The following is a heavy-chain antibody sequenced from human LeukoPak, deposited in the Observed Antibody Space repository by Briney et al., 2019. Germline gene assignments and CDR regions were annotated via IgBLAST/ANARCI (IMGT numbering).Heavy chain of an antibody. CDR3: ARDWVDSSGGVIYYYYYMDV. V-gene: IGHV4-30-4*01. J-gene: IGHJ6*03. D-gene: IGHD3-22*01. CDR2: IYYSGST. CDR1: GGSISSGDYY. Sequence: SSQTLSLTCTVSGGSISSGDYYWSWIRQPPGKGLEWIGYIYYSGSTYYNPSLKSRVTISVDTSKNQFSLKLSSVTAADTAVYYCARDWVDSSGGVIYYYYYMDVWGKGTTVTVSS.